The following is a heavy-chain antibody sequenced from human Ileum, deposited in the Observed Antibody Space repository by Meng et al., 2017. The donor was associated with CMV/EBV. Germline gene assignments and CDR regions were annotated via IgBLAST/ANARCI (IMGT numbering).Heavy chain of an antibody. D-gene: IGHD2-2*01. J-gene: IGHJ4*02. CDR3: AREKSSCTSSTCYGVDS. V-gene: IGHV4-4*07. CDR2: IHTSGTT. Sequence: APLLWSNPVPLNPPQTPSLTTTVSDASLSSYDMRCIRQPAGKGLEWIGRIHTSGTTNYNPSLKSRVTLSLDTSKDQFSLKLTSVTAADTAVYYCAREKSSCTSSTCYGVDSWGQGTLVTVSS. CDR1: DASLSSYD.